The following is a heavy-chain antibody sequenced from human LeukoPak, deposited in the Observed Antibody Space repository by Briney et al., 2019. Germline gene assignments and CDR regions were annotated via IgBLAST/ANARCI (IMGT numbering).Heavy chain of an antibody. Sequence: TSETLSLTCTVSGGSISSYYWSWIRQPPGKGLEWIGYIYYSGGTNYNPSLKSRVTISVDTSKNQFSLKLSSVTAADTAVYYCARYPHYPWGQGTLVTVSS. CDR2: IYYSGGT. J-gene: IGHJ5*02. V-gene: IGHV4-59*01. CDR3: ARYPHYP. CDR1: GGSISSYY.